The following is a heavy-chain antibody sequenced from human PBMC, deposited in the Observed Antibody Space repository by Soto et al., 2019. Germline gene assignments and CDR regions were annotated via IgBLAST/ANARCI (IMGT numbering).Heavy chain of an antibody. J-gene: IGHJ6*02. V-gene: IGHV1-18*01. CDR3: ARVCGGDCYSPYYYYGMDV. CDR2: ISAYNGNT. D-gene: IGHD2-21*02. Sequence: APGKVSWKASCFTFSSFGINWGGQAPGQGVGWMGWISAYNGNTNYAQKLQGRVTMTTDTSTSTAYMELRSLRSDDTAVYYCARVCGGDCYSPYYYYGMDVWGQGTTVTVSS. CDR1: CFTFSSFG.